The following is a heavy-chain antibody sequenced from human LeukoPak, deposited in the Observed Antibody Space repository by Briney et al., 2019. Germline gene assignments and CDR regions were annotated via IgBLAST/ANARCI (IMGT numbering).Heavy chain of an antibody. D-gene: IGHD3-22*01. CDR2: IRYDGSNK. J-gene: IGHJ3*02. V-gene: IGHV3-30*02. CDR1: GFTFSSYG. Sequence: GGSLRLSCAASGFTFSSYGMHWVRQAPGKGLEWVAFIRYDGSNKYYADSVKGRFTISRDNSKNTLYLQMNSLRAEDTAVYYCAKDLFLYYDSSGYSWDAFDIWGQGTMVTVSS. CDR3: AKDLFLYYDSSGYSWDAFDI.